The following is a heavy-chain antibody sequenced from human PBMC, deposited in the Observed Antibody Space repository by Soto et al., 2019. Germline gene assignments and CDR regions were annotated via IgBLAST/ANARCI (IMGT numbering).Heavy chain of an antibody. CDR2: IRSKAYGGTT. CDR1: GFTFGEYA. Sequence: GGSLRLSCTASGFTFGEYAMSWFRQAPGKGLEWVGFIRSKAYGGTTEYAASVKGRFTISRDDSKSIAYLQMNSLKTDDTAVYYCTRDLKGYYYYYGMDVWGQGTKVTVSS. V-gene: IGHV3-49*03. J-gene: IGHJ6*02. CDR3: TRDLKGYYYYYGMDV.